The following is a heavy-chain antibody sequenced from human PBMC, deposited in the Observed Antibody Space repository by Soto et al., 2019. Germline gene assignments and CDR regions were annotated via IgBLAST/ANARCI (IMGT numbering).Heavy chain of an antibody. CDR1: GFTVSSNY. V-gene: IGHV3-66*01. J-gene: IGHJ6*02. CDR2: IYSGGST. Sequence: GGSLRLSCAASGFTVSSNYMSWVRQAPGKGLEWVSVIYSGGSTYYADSVKGRFTISRDNSKNTLYLQMSSLRIEDTAVYYCAKGRSYYYYYGVDVWGQGTTVTVSS. CDR3: AKGRSYYYYYGVDV.